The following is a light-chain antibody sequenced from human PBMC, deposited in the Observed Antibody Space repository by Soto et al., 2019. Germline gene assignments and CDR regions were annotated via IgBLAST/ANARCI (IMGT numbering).Light chain of an antibody. CDR3: SSYTSSSTPYV. CDR2: EVS. CDR1: SSDVGGYNY. J-gene: IGLJ1*01. V-gene: IGLV2-14*01. Sequence: QSALTQPASVSGSPGQSITISCTGTSSDVGGYNYVSWYQQHPGKAPKLMIYEVSNRPSGVSMRFSGSKSGNTASLTISGLQAEDEADYYCSSYTSSSTPYVFGTGTKVTVL.